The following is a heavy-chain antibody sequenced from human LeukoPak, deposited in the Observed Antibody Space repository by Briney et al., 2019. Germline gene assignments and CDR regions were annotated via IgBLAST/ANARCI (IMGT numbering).Heavy chain of an antibody. Sequence: PSETLSLTCTVSGGSISSSSYYWGWIRQPPGKGLEWIGSIYYSGSTYYNPSLKSRVPISVDTFKNQFSLKLSSVSAADTAVYYCARVGITMVRGVMGYYYYGMDVWGQGTTVTVSS. CDR3: ARVGITMVRGVMGYYYYGMDV. CDR2: IYYSGST. D-gene: IGHD3-10*01. J-gene: IGHJ6*02. CDR1: GGSISSSSYY. V-gene: IGHV4-39*01.